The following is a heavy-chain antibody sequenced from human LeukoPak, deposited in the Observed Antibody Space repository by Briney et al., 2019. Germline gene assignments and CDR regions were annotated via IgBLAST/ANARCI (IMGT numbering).Heavy chain of an antibody. CDR3: ARGYSYGYM. V-gene: IGHV4-59*01. Sequence: SETLSLTCTVSGGSISSYYWSWIRQPPGKGLEWIGYIYYTGSTNYNPSLKSRVTMLADTSKNQFSLKLSSVTAADTAVYYCARGYSYGYMWGQGTLVTVSS. CDR1: GGSISSYY. CDR2: IYYTGST. D-gene: IGHD5-18*01. J-gene: IGHJ4*02.